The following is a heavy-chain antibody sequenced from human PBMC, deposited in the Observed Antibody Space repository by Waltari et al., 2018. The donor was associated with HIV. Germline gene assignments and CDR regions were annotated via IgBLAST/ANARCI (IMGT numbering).Heavy chain of an antibody. J-gene: IGHJ4*02. CDR2: IDWDDDK. V-gene: IGHV2-70*15. Sequence: QVTLRASGPALVKPTQTLTLTCTFSGFSLSTSGMCVSWIRQPPGKALEWLARIDWDDDKYYSTSLKTRLTISKDTSKNQVVLTMTNMDPVDTATYYCARSYDSSGYREYYFDYWGQGTLVTVSP. CDR3: ARSYDSSGYREYYFDY. CDR1: GFSLSTSGMC. D-gene: IGHD3-22*01.